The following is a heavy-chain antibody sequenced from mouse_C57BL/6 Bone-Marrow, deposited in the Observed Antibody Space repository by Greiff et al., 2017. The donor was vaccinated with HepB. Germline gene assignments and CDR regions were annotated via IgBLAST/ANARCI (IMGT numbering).Heavy chain of an antibody. CDR3: ARRGKNYGSTPWFAY. D-gene: IGHD1-1*01. V-gene: IGHV5-17*01. Sequence: EVQRVESGGGLVKPGGSLKLSCAASGFTFSAYGMHWVRQAPEKGLEWVAYISSGSSPSYYADTVKGRFTITRDNAKNTLFLQMTSLRSEDTAMYYCARRGKNYGSTPWFAYWGQGTLVTVSA. CDR1: GFTFSAYG. J-gene: IGHJ3*01. CDR2: ISSGSSPS.